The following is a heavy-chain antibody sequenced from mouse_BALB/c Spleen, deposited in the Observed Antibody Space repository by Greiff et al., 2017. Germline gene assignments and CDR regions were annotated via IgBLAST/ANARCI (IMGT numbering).Heavy chain of an antibody. J-gene: IGHJ3*01. CDR2: INPYYGST. CDR3: AREENGIPFAY. Sequence: VQLQQTGPELVKPGASVKISCKASGYSFTDYIMLWVKQSHGKSLEWIGNINPYYGSTSYNLKFKGKATLTVDKSSSTAYMQLNSLTSEDSAVYYCAREENGIPFAYWGQGTLVTVSA. V-gene: IGHV1-39*01. D-gene: IGHD2-1*01. CDR1: GYSFTDYI.